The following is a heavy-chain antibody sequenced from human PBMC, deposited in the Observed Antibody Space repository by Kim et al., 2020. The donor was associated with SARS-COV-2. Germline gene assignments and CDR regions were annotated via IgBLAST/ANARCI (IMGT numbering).Heavy chain of an antibody. J-gene: IGHJ5*01. CDR2: INDDESRA. V-gene: IGHV3-74*03. CDR1: GFTFSNYW. Sequence: GGSLRLSCAASGFTFSNYWMHWVRQGPGKGLEWVSFINDDESRAAYADSVKGRFSISRDNVKSTVYLEMNSLRPEDTAVYYCARQKGSSNSFNSWGQGTLVTISS. CDR3: ARQKGSSNSFNS. D-gene: IGHD4-4*01.